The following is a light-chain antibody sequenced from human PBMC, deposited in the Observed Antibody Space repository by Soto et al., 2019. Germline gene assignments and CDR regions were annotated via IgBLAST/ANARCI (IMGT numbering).Light chain of an antibody. CDR3: QQLQNWPLIFT. J-gene: IGKJ3*01. CDR1: QSLGSS. Sequence: EVVLTQSPATLSLSPGERATLSCRASQSLGSSLAWYQQKPCQAPRLLIFDSSNMSAGIPARFSGSGSGTDFTVTISSLEAEDLAVYYCQQLQNWPLIFTFRPGNKVVVK. CDR2: DSS. V-gene: IGKV3-11*01.